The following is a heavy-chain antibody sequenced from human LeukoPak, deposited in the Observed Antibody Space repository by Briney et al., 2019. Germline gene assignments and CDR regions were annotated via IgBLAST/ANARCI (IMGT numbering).Heavy chain of an antibody. CDR1: GGTFSSYA. Sequence: ASVKVSCKASGGTFSSYAISWVRQAPAQGLEWMGGIIPIFGTANYAQKFQGRVTITADESTSTAYMELSSLRSEDTAVYYCARASQGYYDNPWLLSFDYWGQGTLVTVSS. D-gene: IGHD3-22*01. CDR2: IIPIFGTA. J-gene: IGHJ4*02. V-gene: IGHV1-69*13. CDR3: ARASQGYYDNPWLLSFDY.